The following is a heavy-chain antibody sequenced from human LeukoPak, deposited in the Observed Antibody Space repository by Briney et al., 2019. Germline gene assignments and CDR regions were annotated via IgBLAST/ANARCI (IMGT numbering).Heavy chain of an antibody. Sequence: SETLSLTCTVSGGSISSYYWSWLRQPAGKGLEWIGRIYTSGSTNYNPSLTSRVTMSVDTSKNQLSLKLSSVTAADTAVYYCARGGIGTSLDYWGQGTLVTVSS. CDR2: IYTSGST. D-gene: IGHD2-21*01. J-gene: IGHJ4*02. V-gene: IGHV4-4*07. CDR3: ARGGIGTSLDY. CDR1: GGSISSYY.